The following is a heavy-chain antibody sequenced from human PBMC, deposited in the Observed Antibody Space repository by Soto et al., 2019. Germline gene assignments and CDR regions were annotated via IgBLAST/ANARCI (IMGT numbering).Heavy chain of an antibody. CDR1: GGSISSYY. D-gene: IGHD5-18*01. V-gene: IGHV4-59*08. Sequence: QVQLQESGPGLVKPSETLSLTCTVSGGSISSYYWSWIRQPPGQGLEWIGYIYYSGSTNYNPSLKSRVTISVDTSKSQFSLKLSSVTAADTAVYYCATLDAAMVYWFDYWGRGTLVTVSS. CDR2: IYYSGST. J-gene: IGHJ4*02. CDR3: ATLDAAMVYWFDY.